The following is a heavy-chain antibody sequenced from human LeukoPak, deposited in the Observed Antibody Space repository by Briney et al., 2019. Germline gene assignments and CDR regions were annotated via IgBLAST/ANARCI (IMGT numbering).Heavy chain of an antibody. CDR3: ARETYMLAEKDAFHI. V-gene: IGHV4-4*02. J-gene: IGHJ3*02. CDR2: IHHSGST. D-gene: IGHD3-10*02. CDR1: GGSISSSDW. Sequence: PSETLSLTCTVSGGSISSSDWWSWVRQPPGKGLEWIGEIHHSGSTNYNPSLKSRVTILVDKSKNEFSLKLSSVTAADTAVYFCARETYMLAEKDAFHIWGQGTMVTVSS.